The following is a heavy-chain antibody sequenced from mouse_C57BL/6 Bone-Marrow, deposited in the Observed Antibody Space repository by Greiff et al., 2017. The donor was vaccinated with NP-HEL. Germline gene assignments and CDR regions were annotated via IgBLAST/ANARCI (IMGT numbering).Heavy chain of an antibody. CDR2: IDPENGDT. V-gene: IGHV14-4*01. J-gene: IGHJ4*01. CDR3: TTGGSSPYAMDY. CDR1: GFNITDDY. Sequence: EVQLQQSGAELVRPGASVKLSCTVSGFNITDDYMHWVKQRPEQGLEWIGWIDPENGDTEYASKFQGKATITADTSSNTAYLPLSSLTSEDTAVYYGTTGGSSPYAMDYWGQGTSVTVSS. D-gene: IGHD1-1*01.